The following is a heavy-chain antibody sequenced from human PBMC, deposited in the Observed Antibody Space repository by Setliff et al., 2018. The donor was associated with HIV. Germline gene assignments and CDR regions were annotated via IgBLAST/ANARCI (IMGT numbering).Heavy chain of an antibody. D-gene: IGHD3-3*01. V-gene: IGHV3-7*01. CDR3: ARDPEWSALDI. CDR1: GFTFSDTW. Sequence: GESLRLSCTASGFTFSDTWMTWVRQAPGKGLEWLANINQDGSVKNSLDSVKGRFTISRDNAKNSLYLQMNYLRAEDTAVYYCARDPEWSALDIWGQGTMVTVSS. J-gene: IGHJ3*02. CDR2: INQDGSVK.